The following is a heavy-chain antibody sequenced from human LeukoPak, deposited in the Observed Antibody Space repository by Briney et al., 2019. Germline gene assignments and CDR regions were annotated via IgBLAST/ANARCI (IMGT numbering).Heavy chain of an antibody. CDR1: GYTFTSYG. V-gene: IGHV1-18*01. Sequence: ASVKVSCKASGYTFTSYGISWVRQAPGQGLEWMGWISAYNGNTNYAQKLQGRVTMTTDTSTSTAYMELRSLRSDDTAVYYCARRRPDEVGAAMFRVWCAFDIWGQGTMVTVSS. CDR3: ARRRPDEVGAAMFRVWCAFDI. CDR2: ISAYNGNT. J-gene: IGHJ3*02. D-gene: IGHD1-26*01.